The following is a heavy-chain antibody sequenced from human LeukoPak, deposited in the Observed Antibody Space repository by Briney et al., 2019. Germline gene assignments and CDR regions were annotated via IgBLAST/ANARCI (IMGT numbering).Heavy chain of an antibody. CDR3: AAARDHGTTSYYYYYMDV. D-gene: IGHD1-7*01. Sequence: ASVKVSCKASGFTFTSSAVQWVRQARGQRLEWRGWIVVGSGNTNYAQTFQERVTITRDMSTSTAYMALSSLRSEDTAVYYCAAARDHGTTSYYYYYMDVWGKGTTVTVSS. CDR2: IVVGSGNT. J-gene: IGHJ6*03. V-gene: IGHV1-58*01. CDR1: GFTFTSSA.